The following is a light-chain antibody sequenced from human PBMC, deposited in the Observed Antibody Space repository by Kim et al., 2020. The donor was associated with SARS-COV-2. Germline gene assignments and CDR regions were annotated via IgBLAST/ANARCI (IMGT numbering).Light chain of an antibody. V-gene: IGKV3-11*01. CDR3: QQRSNWPPLT. CDR1: QSVSSY. Sequence: LSPGERATLSCRASQSVSSYLAWYQQKPGQAPRLLIYDASNGATGIPARFSGSGSGTDFTLTISSLEPEDFAVYYCQQRSNWPPLTFGGGTKVEIK. CDR2: DAS. J-gene: IGKJ4*01.